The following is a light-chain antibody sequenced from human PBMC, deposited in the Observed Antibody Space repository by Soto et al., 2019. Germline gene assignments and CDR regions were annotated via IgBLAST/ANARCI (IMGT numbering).Light chain of an antibody. CDR2: GAS. CDR1: QSVTSTY. CDR3: QQYGGSPQFT. J-gene: IGKJ3*01. Sequence: EIVLTQSPGTLSLSPGESATLSCRASQSVTSTYLAWYQQKPGQAPRLLIYGASSRATGVPDRISGSGSGTDFTLTISSREPEDFGVYFCQQYGGSPQFTFGPGTRVEI. V-gene: IGKV3-20*01.